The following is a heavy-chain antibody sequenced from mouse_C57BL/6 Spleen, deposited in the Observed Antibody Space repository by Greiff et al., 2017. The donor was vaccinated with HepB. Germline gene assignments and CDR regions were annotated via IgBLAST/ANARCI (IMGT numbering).Heavy chain of an antibody. D-gene: IGHD1-1*01. CDR3: VRSYGSSSPWFAY. CDR2: IRSKSNNYAT. CDR1: GFSFNTYA. Sequence: EVKLMESGGGLVQPKGSLKLSCAASGFSFNTYAMNWVRQAPGKGLEWVARIRSKSNNYATYYADSVKDRFTISRDDSESMLYLQMNNLKTEDTAMYYCVRSYGSSSPWFAYWGQGTLVTVSA. J-gene: IGHJ3*01. V-gene: IGHV10-1*01.